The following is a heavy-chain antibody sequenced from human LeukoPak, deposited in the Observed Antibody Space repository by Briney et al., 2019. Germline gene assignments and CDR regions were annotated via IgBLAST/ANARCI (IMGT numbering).Heavy chain of an antibody. D-gene: IGHD3-16*01. J-gene: IGHJ4*02. Sequence: GGSLRLSCAASGFTFSDYAMSWVRQAPGKGLEWVSSIGGDGASTYFGDSVKGRFTISRDNSRNTLYLQMNSLRAEDTAVYYCARSRGDVDCWGQGTLVTVSS. CDR3: ARSRGDVDC. CDR1: GFTFSDYA. CDR2: IGGDGAST. V-gene: IGHV3-23*01.